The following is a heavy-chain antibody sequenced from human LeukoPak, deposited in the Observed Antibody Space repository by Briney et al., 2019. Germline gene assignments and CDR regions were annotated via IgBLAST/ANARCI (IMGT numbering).Heavy chain of an antibody. CDR1: GGYISSDTYY. V-gene: IGHV4-61*02. J-gene: IGHJ5*02. D-gene: IGHD2-15*01. Sequence: SETLSLTCTVPGGYISSDTYYWSWIRQPAGKGLEWIGRIYISGSTNYNPSLKSRVTISVDTSKNQFSLKLSSVTAADTAVYYCARQNRYNWFDPWGQGTLVTVSS. CDR2: IYISGST. CDR3: ARQNRYNWFDP.